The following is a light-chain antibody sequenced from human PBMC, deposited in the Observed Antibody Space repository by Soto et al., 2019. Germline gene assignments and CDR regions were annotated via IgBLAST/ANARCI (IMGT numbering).Light chain of an antibody. V-gene: IGKV3-15*01. Sequence: AVTQSPGTLSVSPGERATLSCRVGRGVATNLAWYQQKPGQVPRLLIYGAFTRATGIPDRFSGSGSGTEFTLTISSLQSEDVAVYFCQEYDNWPPEGPFGQGTKVDIK. CDR3: QEYDNWPPEGP. CDR1: RGVATN. J-gene: IGKJ1*01. CDR2: GAF.